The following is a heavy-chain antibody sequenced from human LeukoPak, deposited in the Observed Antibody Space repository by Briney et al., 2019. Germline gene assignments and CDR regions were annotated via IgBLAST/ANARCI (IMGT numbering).Heavy chain of an antibody. V-gene: IGHV3-11*01. CDR1: EFTFSDYY. Sequence: KPGGSLRLSCAASEFTFSDYYMSWIRQAPGKGLEWVTYISYSGDTIYYADSVKGRFTVSRANAKNSLYLQMNSLRAEDTAVYYCARLGIITAAGSNDYWGQGTLVTVSS. J-gene: IGHJ4*02. D-gene: IGHD6-13*01. CDR3: ARLGIITAAGSNDY. CDR2: ISYSGDTI.